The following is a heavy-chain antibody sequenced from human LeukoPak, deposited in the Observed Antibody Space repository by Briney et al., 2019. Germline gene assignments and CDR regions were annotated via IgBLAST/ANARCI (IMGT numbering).Heavy chain of an antibody. V-gene: IGHV3-74*01. CDR1: GFTFSSSW. CDR3: ATTRRDGYNSYFDY. D-gene: IGHD5-24*01. CDR2: FNSDGSST. J-gene: IGHJ4*02. Sequence: GSRRLSAAASGFTFSSSWVHWVRQPPGKGLVWVSRFNSDGSSTSYADSVKGRFTISRDNAKNTLYLQANSLRAEDTAVYYCATTRRDGYNSYFDYWGQGTLVTVSS.